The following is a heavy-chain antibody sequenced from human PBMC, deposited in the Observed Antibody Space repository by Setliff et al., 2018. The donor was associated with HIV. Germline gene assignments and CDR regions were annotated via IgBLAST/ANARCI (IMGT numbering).Heavy chain of an antibody. D-gene: IGHD1-26*01. V-gene: IGHV3-23*01. Sequence: GGSLRLSCAASGFTFSTYAMTWVRQAPGRGLEWVSVISGSGDTTYYSDSVKGRFTISRDNSKNTAYLQMSSLRDEDTAIYYCTRCFGSYLPIMDYWGQGTLVTVSS. J-gene: IGHJ4*02. CDR3: TRCFGSYLPIMDY. CDR2: ISGSGDTT. CDR1: GFTFSTYA.